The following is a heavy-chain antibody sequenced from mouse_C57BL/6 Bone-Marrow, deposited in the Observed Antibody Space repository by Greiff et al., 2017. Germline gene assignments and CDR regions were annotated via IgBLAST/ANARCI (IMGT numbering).Heavy chain of an antibody. V-gene: IGHV7-3*01. D-gene: IGHD2-4*01. CDR3: ASLYYDYDGYYAMDY. Sequence: EVKLVESGGGLVQPGGSLSLSCAASGFTFTDYYMSWVRPPPGKALAWLGFIRNKANGYTTEYSASVKGRFTISRDNSQSILYLHMNALRAGSSATYYCASLYYDYDGYYAMDYWGQGTSVTVSS. J-gene: IGHJ4*01. CDR1: GFTFTDYY. CDR2: IRNKANGYTT.